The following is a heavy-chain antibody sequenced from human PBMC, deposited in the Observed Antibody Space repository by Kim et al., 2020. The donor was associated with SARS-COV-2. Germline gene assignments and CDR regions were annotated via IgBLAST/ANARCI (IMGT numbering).Heavy chain of an antibody. J-gene: IGHJ5*02. V-gene: IGHV4-59*01. D-gene: IGHD3-9*01. CDR2: T. Sequence: TNYNPALKSRVTISVDTSKNQFSLKLSSVTAADTAVYYCARVLRYFRVDPWGQGTLVTVSS. CDR3: ARVLRYFRVDP.